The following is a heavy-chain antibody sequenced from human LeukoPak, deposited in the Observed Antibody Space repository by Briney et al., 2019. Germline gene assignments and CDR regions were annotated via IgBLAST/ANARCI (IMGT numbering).Heavy chain of an antibody. D-gene: IGHD3-10*01. CDR1: GGSISSSSYY. V-gene: IGHV4-39*07. CDR3: ASAAATSYYMDV. Sequence: SETLSLTCTVSGGSISSSSYYWGWIRQPPGKGLEWIGSIYYSGSTYYNPSLKSRVTISVDRSKNQFSLKLSSVTAADTAVYYCASAAATSYYMDVWGKGTTVTVSS. CDR2: IYYSGST. J-gene: IGHJ6*03.